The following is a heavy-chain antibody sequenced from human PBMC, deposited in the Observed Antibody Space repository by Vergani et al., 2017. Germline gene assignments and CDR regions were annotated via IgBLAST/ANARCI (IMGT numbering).Heavy chain of an antibody. CDR1: GGTFSSYA. Sequence: QVQLVQSGAEVKKPGSSVKVSCKASGGTFSSYAISWVRQAPGQGLEWMGGIIPSFGTANYAQKFQGRVTITADESTSTAYMELSSLRSEDTAVYYCASRDITIFGVVIIRGYYYYGMDVWGQGTTVTVSS. D-gene: IGHD3-3*01. J-gene: IGHJ6*02. CDR2: IIPSFGTA. CDR3: ASRDITIFGVVIIRGYYYYGMDV. V-gene: IGHV1-69*01.